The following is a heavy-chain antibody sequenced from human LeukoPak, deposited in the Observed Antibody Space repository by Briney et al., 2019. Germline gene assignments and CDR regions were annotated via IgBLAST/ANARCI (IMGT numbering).Heavy chain of an antibody. CDR3: ARAGYCGDGGCRGGSAFDV. Sequence: ASVTVSCTTSGYTFTNYDIYWVRQAPGQGLECMGWISGYTGDTKYAQILQGRFTVTTDTSTSTDYMELRSLTYDDTAVYYCARAGYCGDGGCRGGSAFDVWGQGTMVTVSS. V-gene: IGHV1-18*01. J-gene: IGHJ3*01. CDR2: ISGYTGDT. CDR1: GYTFTNYD. D-gene: IGHD2-15*01.